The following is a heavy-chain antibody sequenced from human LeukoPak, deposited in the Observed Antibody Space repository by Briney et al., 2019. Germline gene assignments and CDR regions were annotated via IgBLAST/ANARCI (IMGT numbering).Heavy chain of an antibody. D-gene: IGHD6-25*01. V-gene: IGHV3-66*01. CDR3: AKVSRSGDPQYYFDY. Sequence: PGGSLRLSCAASGFTVSSNYMSWVCQAPGKGLEWVSVIYSGGSTYYADSVKGRFTIPRDNSKNTLYLQMNSLRAEDTAVYYCAKVSRSGDPQYYFDYWGQGTLVTVSS. CDR2: IYSGGST. CDR1: GFTVSSNY. J-gene: IGHJ4*02.